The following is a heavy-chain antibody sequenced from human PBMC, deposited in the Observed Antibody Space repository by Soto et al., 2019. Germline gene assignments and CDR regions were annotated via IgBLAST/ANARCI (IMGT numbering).Heavy chain of an antibody. D-gene: IGHD3-16*01. J-gene: IGHJ4*02. CDR3: AREGGESSDGLYYFDS. CDR1: GGSFSGYY. V-gene: IGHV4-34*01. CDR2: INHSGST. Sequence: PSETLSLTXAVYGGSFSGYYWSWIRQPPGKGLEWIGEINHSGSTNYNPSLKSRVTISVDTSKNQFSLKLSSVTAADTAVYFCAREGGESSDGLYYFDSWGQGSLVTVSS.